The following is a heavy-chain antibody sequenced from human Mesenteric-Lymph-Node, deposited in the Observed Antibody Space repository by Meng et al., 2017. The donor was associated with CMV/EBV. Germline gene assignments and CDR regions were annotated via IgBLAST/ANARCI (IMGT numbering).Heavy chain of an antibody. CDR1: GFTFSSYS. D-gene: IGHD2-8*01. V-gene: IGHV3-21*01. J-gene: IGHJ3*02. Sequence: ETLSLTCAASGFTFSSYSMNWVRQAPGKGLEWVSSISSSSSYIYYADSVKGRFTISRDNAKNSLYLQMNSLRAEDTAMYYCAREGVPGAFDIWGQGLMVTVSS. CDR3: AREGVPGAFDI. CDR2: ISSSSSYI.